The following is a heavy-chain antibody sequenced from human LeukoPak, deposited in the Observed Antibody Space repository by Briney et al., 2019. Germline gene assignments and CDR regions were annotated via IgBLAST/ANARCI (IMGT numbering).Heavy chain of an antibody. J-gene: IGHJ4*02. V-gene: IGHV3-7*01. Sequence: GGSLRLSCAASGFSVSDHYMDWVRQAPGKGLEWVADITPDGSGKTYVDSVKGRFTISRDNAKQSLYVQMDTLTAEDTAVYYCVTSWIRQQRDSWGQGTLVTVSS. CDR1: GFSVSDHY. CDR2: ITPDGSGK. D-gene: IGHD1-1*01. CDR3: VTSWIRQQRDS.